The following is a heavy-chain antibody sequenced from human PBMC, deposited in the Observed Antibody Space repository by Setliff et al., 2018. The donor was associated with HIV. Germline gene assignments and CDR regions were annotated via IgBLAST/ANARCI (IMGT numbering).Heavy chain of an antibody. J-gene: IGHJ3*01. CDR2: MNPNSGNT. CDR1: GYTFTDYY. CDR3: ARGGGGYYYIGAFDL. Sequence: ASVKVSCKASGYTFTDYYIHWVRQAPGQRLEWMGWMNPNSGNTGYAQKFQGRVTMTGNTSISTAYMELSSLRSEDTAVYFCARGGGGYYYIGAFDLWGQGTVVTVSS. D-gene: IGHD3-22*01. V-gene: IGHV1-8*02.